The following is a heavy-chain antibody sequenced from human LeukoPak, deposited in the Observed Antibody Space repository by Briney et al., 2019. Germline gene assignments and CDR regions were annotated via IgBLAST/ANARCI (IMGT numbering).Heavy chain of an antibody. D-gene: IGHD2-15*01. CDR2: ISGGGGGT. CDR1: GFTFSSYA. Sequence: GGSLRLSCVASGFTFSSYAMSWVRRVPGKGLEWVSAISGGGGGTYSADSVKGRFTISRDNSKNTLSLQMNSLRVEDSAVYYCARQLGYCSDGNCYFDFWGQGALVTVSS. J-gene: IGHJ4*02. CDR3: ARQLGYCSDGNCYFDF. V-gene: IGHV3-23*01.